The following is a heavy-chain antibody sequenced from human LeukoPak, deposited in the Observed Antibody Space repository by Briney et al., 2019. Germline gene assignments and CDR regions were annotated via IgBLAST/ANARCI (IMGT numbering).Heavy chain of an antibody. CDR1: GGSISSYY. CDR2: IYYSGST. D-gene: IGHD3-16*01. V-gene: IGHV4-59*01. CDR3: ARVGIDYVWGFDI. Sequence: SETLSLTCTVSGGSISSYYWTWIRQPPGKGLEWIGYIYYSGSTNYNPSLKSRVTISVDTSKNQFSLKLSSVTAADTAVYYCARVGIDYVWGFDIWGQGTMVTVSS. J-gene: IGHJ3*02.